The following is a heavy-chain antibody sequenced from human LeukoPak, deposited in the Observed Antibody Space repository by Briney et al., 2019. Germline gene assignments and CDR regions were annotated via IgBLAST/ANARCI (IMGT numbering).Heavy chain of an antibody. J-gene: IGHJ5*02. V-gene: IGHV3-23*01. CDR1: GFTISSYA. D-gene: IGHD3-9*01. CDR2: ISGSGGST. CDR3: AKDSGYYDILTGYPGGDWFDP. Sequence: PGGSLRLSCAASGFTISSYAMSWVRQAPGKGLEWVSAISGSGGSTYYADSVKGRFTISRDNSKSTLYLQMNSLRAEDTAVYYCAKDSGYYDILTGYPGGDWFDPWGQGTLVTVSS.